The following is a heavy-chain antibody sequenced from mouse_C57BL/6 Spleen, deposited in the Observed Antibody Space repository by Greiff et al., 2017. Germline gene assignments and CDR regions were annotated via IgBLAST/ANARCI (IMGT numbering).Heavy chain of an antibody. V-gene: IGHV1-80*01. D-gene: IGHD1-1*01. Sequence: QVQLQQSGAELVKPGASVKISCKASGYAFSSYWMNWVKQRPGKGLEWIGQIYPGDGDTNYNGKFKGKATLTADKSSSTAYMQRSSLTSEYSAVYFGSRDLTTVVATRDYWGQGTTLTVSS. J-gene: IGHJ2*01. CDR1: GYAFSSYW. CDR3: SRDLTTVVATRDY. CDR2: IYPGDGDT.